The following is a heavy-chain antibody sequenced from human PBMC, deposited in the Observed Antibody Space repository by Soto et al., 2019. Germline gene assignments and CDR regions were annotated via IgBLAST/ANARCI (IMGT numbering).Heavy chain of an antibody. CDR2: IYWNDDK. D-gene: IGHD6-25*01. J-gene: IGHJ4*02. CDR3: AYRVGSRGSFDY. Sequence: SGPTLVNPTQTLTLTCSFSGFSLRTSGVSVGWIRQPPGKALEWLAFIYWNDDKRYSPSLQSRLTITKDNSKKGVVRTMTNMDPLDTRTYYCAYRVGSRGSFDYWGQGNLVTVSS. CDR1: GFSLRTSGVS. V-gene: IGHV2-5*01.